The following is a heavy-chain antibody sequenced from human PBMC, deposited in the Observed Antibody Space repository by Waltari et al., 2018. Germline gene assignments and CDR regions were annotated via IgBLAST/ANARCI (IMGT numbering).Heavy chain of an antibody. D-gene: IGHD3-22*01. Sequence: QVQLQQWGAGLLKPSETLSLTCAVYGGSFSGSYWSCLRRPPGKGLEWIGEINHSGSTNYNPSLKSRVTISLDTSKNQFSLKLSSVTAADTAVYYCARVSSGYYYYYGMDVWGQGTTVTVSS. CDR1: GGSFSGSY. CDR2: INHSGST. J-gene: IGHJ6*02. V-gene: IGHV4-34*01. CDR3: ARVSSGYYYYYGMDV.